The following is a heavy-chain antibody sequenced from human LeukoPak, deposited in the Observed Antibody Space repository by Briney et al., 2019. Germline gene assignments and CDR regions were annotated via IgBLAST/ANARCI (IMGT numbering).Heavy chain of an antibody. CDR1: GGSISSNY. D-gene: IGHD6-19*01. CDR2: IYYSGST. Sequence: SETLSLTCTVSGGSISSNYWSWIRQPPGKGLESIGYIYYSGSTNYNPSLKSRVTMSVDTSKNQFSVKVSSVTAADTAVYYCAKLVSSGSYYDYWGQGTLVTVSS. V-gene: IGHV4-59*08. J-gene: IGHJ4*02. CDR3: AKLVSSGSYYDY.